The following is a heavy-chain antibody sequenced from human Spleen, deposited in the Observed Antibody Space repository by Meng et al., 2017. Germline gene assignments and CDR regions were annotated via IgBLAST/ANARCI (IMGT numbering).Heavy chain of an antibody. V-gene: IGHV3-23*01. Sequence: GESLKISCAASGFTFSSYAVSWVRQAPGKGLEWVSAISGSGGSTYYADSVKGRFTISRDNSKNTLYLQMNSLRAEDTAVYYCANRVAATMRMDVWGQGTTVTVSS. CDR1: GFTFSSYA. CDR3: ANRVAATMRMDV. CDR2: ISGSGGST. J-gene: IGHJ6*02. D-gene: IGHD2-15*01.